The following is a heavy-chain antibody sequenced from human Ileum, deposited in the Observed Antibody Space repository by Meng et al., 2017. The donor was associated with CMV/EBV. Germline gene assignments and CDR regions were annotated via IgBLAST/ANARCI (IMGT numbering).Heavy chain of an antibody. V-gene: IGHV5-51*01. CDR3: VRLHCRSSRCNRQYFHFDN. J-gene: IGHJ4*02. Sequence: GESLNISCKSSGYSFTTYWIGWVRQMPGKGLEWMGIIWPDDSDTETRYSPSFEGQVTISVDNSIATAYLKWSSLEASDTAIYYCVRLHCRSSRCNRQYFHFDNWGQGTLVTVSS. CDR2: IWPDDSDTET. D-gene: IGHD2-2*01. CDR1: GYSFTTYW.